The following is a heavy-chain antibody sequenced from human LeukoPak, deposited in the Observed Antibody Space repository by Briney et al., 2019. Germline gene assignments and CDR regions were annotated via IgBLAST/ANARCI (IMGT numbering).Heavy chain of an antibody. D-gene: IGHD6-19*01. CDR3: ARRSGWYAPGL. CDR2: IYTSRIT. V-gene: IGHV4-61*02. Sequence: SETLSLTCTVSGGSISSSSYYWNWIRQPAGKGLEWIGRIYTSRITNYNPSLKSRVTMSVDTSKNQFSLKLSSVTAADTAVYYCARRSGWYAPGLWGQGTLVTVSS. J-gene: IGHJ4*02. CDR1: GGSISSSSYY.